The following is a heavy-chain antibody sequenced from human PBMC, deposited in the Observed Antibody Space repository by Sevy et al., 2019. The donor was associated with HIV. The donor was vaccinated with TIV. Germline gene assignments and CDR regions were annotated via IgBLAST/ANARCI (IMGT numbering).Heavy chain of an antibody. CDR3: ARDWEYSSSHPFDN. CDR2: ISSSSTDI. V-gene: IGHV3-21*01. Sequence: GGSLRLSCAASGFTFSNYNMNWVRQAPGKGLEWVSSISSSSTDIYYANSGKGRFTISRDNPKNSLYLQMNSLRAEDTAVYYCARDWEYSSSHPFDNWGQGTLVTVSS. CDR1: GFTFSNYN. J-gene: IGHJ4*02. D-gene: IGHD6-6*01.